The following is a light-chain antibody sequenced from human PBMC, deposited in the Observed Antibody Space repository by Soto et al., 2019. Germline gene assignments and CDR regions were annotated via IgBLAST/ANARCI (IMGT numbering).Light chain of an antibody. CDR3: QQYNSDYT. CDR2: DAS. Sequence: DIQMTQSPSTLSAFVGDRVTITCRASQSINDYLAWYQQTPGKAPKLLIYDASSLESGVPSRFSGSGSGTDFTLTISSLQPDDFATYYCQQYNSDYTFGQGTKLEI. V-gene: IGKV1-5*01. J-gene: IGKJ2*01. CDR1: QSINDY.